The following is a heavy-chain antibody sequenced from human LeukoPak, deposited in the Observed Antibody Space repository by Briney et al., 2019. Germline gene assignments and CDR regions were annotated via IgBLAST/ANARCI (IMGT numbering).Heavy chain of an antibody. CDR3: ARGSRVCSSTSCYAYYYYYYMDV. J-gene: IGHJ6*03. D-gene: IGHD2-2*01. CDR1: GYTFTGYY. CDR2: INPNSGGT. V-gene: IGHV1-2*02. Sequence: GASVKVSCKASGYTFTGYYMHWVRQAPGQGLEWMGWINPNSGGTNYAQKFQGRVTMTRDTSISTAYMELSRLRSDDTAVYYCARGSRVCSSTSCYAYYYYYYMDVWGKGTTVTVSS.